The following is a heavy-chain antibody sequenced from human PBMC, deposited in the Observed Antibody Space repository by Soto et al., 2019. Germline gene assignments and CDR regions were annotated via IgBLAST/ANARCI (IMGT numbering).Heavy chain of an antibody. V-gene: IGHV1-18*01. CDR3: ARVVGALGHWFEP. J-gene: IGHJ5*02. CDR2: ISAYNGNT. Sequence: QVQLEQSGAEVKKPGASVKVSCKASGYTFTSYGISWVRQAPGQGLEWMGRISAYNGNTNYAQKLQGRVTMTTDTSTSTANMELRSLRSDDTAVYYCARVVGALGHWFEPWGQGTLVTVSS. D-gene: IGHD1-26*01. CDR1: GYTFTSYG.